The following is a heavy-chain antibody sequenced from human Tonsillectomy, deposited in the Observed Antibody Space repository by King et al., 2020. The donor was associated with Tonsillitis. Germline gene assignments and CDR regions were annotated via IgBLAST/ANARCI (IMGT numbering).Heavy chain of an antibody. CDR2: IIWNGGST. D-gene: IGHD5-12*01. J-gene: IGHJ4*02. CDR3: ARDPGVATIWDRPIDY. CDR1: GFTFGDYG. V-gene: IGHV3-20*04. Sequence: VQLVESGGGVVRPGGSLRLSCAASGFTFGDYGMSWVRQAPGKGLEWVSGIIWNGGSTDYADSVKGRFTISRDNAKNSLYLQMNSLRAKDTALYYCARDPGVATIWDRPIDYWGQGTLVTVSS.